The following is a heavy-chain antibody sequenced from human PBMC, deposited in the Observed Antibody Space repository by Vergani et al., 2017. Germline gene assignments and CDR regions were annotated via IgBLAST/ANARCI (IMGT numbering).Heavy chain of an antibody. D-gene: IGHD1-14*01. Sequence: EVQLVESGGGLVKPGGSLRLSCAASGFTFSSYSMNWVRQAPGKGLEWVSSISSSSSYLYYADSVKGRFTISRDNAKNSLYLQMNSLRAEETAVYDCARDPGTTRAFDIWGQGTMVTVSS. CDR2: ISSSSSYL. CDR3: ARDPGTTRAFDI. J-gene: IGHJ3*02. V-gene: IGHV3-21*01. CDR1: GFTFSSYS.